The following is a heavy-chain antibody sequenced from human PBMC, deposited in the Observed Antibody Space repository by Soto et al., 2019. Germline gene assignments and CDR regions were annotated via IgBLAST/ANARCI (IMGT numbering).Heavy chain of an antibody. D-gene: IGHD2-15*01. J-gene: IGHJ6*03. CDR3: AKGSLSDVGEIVVVVAATHAREYYYYMDV. V-gene: IGHV3-23*01. CDR2: IRGGGGGK. Sequence: EVQLLESGGGLVQPGGSLRLSCAASGFTFTSYAMTWFRQAPGKGLEGVPAIRGGGGGKYYADSVKGRFTISRDNSKNTLYLQMNSLRAEDTAVYYCAKGSLSDVGEIVVVVAATHAREYYYYMDVWGKGTTVTVSS. CDR1: GFTFTSYA.